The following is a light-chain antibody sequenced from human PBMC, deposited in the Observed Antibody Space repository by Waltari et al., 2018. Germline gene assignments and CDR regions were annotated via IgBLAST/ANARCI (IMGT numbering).Light chain of an antibody. V-gene: IGKV2D-29*01. J-gene: IGKJ1*01. CDR2: DVS. CDR3: MQSIQRPWT. Sequence: EIVMTQTPLSLSVTPGEQASISCKARQSLLHSDGQTYLAWYLPKPGQPPQLLIYDVSNRFSGVPDRFSGSGSGTDFTLKISRVEAEDVAVYYCMQSIQRPWTFGEGTKVEIK. CDR1: QSLLHSDGQTY.